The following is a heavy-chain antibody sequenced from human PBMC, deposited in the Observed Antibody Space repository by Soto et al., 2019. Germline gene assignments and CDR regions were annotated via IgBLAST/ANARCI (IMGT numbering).Heavy chain of an antibody. V-gene: IGHV5-10-1*01. Sequence: GESLKISCKGSGYSFTSYWISWVRQMPGKGMEWMGRIDPSDSYTNYSPSFQGHVTISADKSISTAYLQWSSLKASDTAMYYCAREASVRTAYYDFWSGPYGMDVWGQGTTVTVSS. CDR1: GYSFTSYW. CDR2: IDPSDSYT. D-gene: IGHD3-3*01. J-gene: IGHJ6*02. CDR3: AREASVRTAYYDFWSGPYGMDV.